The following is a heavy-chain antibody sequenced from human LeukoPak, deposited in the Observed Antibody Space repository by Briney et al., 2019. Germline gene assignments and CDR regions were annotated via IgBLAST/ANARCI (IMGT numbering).Heavy chain of an antibody. CDR2: INPSGGST. Sequence: ASVKVSCKASGYTFISYYMHWVRQAPGQGLEWMGIINPSGGSTSYAQKFQGRVTMTRDTSTSTVYMELSSLRSEDTAVYYCAATSYQLLSPLDPWGQGTLVTVSS. CDR1: GYTFISYY. CDR3: AATSYQLLSPLDP. D-gene: IGHD2-2*01. J-gene: IGHJ5*02. V-gene: IGHV1-46*01.